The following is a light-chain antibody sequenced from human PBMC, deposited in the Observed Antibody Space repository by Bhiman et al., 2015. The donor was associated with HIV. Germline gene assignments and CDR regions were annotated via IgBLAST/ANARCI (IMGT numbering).Light chain of an antibody. CDR3: QAWDSSTGV. Sequence: SYELTQPPSVSVSPGQTASITCSGDKLGDKYACWYQQKPGQSPVLVIYQDRKRPSGIPERFSGSNSGNIATLTISGTQAMDEADYYCQAWDSSTGVFGGGTKLTVL. CDR1: KLGDKY. CDR2: QDR. V-gene: IGLV3-1*01. J-gene: IGLJ2*01.